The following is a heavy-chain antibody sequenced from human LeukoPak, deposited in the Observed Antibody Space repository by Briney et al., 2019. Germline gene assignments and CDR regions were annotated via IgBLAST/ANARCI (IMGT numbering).Heavy chain of an antibody. D-gene: IGHD3-16*01. CDR1: GFTFSSYE. Sequence: GGSLRLSCAASGFTFSSYEMNWVRQAPGKGLEWVSSISSRSTYIYHADSVKGRFTISRDNAKNSLFLQMNSLRAEDTAVYFCAKSTRAVMAMMDVWGKGTTVTVSS. CDR3: AKSTRAVMAMMDV. CDR2: ISSRSTYI. J-gene: IGHJ6*04. V-gene: IGHV3-21*01.